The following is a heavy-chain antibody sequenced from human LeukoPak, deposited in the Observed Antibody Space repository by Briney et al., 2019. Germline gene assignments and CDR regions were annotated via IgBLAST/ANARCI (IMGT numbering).Heavy chain of an antibody. CDR1: GDSIISGGYY. V-gene: IGHV4-31*01. CDR2: IYKTGST. CDR3: ARDVLR. J-gene: IGHJ4*02. Sequence: SQTLSLTCTVSGDSIISGGYYWRWLRQPPGKGVEWLGYIYKTGSTYYYPSRKSPVTLSVDTSRNQLSLKLTAVTAADTAVYYCARDVLRWGRGPVVTVSP.